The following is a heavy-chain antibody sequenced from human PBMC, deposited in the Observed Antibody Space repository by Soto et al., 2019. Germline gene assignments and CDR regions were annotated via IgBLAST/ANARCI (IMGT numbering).Heavy chain of an antibody. D-gene: IGHD3-22*01. V-gene: IGHV1-69*13. CDR1: GGTFSSYA. Sequence: SVKVSCKASGGTFSSYAISWVRQAPGQGLEWMGGIIPIFGTANYAQKFQGRVTITAYESTSTAYMELSSLRSEDTAVYYCASPRRSPYYYDSSGYYYIRPLDYRGQGTLVNVSP. J-gene: IGHJ4*02. CDR3: ASPRRSPYYYDSSGYYYIRPLDY. CDR2: IIPIFGTA.